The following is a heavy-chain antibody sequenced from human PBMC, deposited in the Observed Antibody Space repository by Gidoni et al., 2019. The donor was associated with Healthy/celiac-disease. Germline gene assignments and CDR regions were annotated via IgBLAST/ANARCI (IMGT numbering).Heavy chain of an antibody. CDR3: ASTTVTTRVSPPYWYFDL. CDR2: IIPIFGTA. J-gene: IGHJ2*01. D-gene: IGHD4-17*01. CDR1: GGTFSSYA. Sequence: QVQLVQSGAEVKKPGSSVNVSCQASGGTFSSYALSWARQAPGQGLEWMGGIIPIFGTANYAQKFQGRVTITADKSTSTAYMELSSLRSEDTAVYYCASTTVTTRVSPPYWYFDLWGRGTLVTVSS. V-gene: IGHV1-69*06.